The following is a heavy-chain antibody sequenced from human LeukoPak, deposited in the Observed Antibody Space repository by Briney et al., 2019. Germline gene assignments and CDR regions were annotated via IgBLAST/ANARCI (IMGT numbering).Heavy chain of an antibody. CDR1: GDSFSCYW. D-gene: IGHD4-17*01. CDR2: IYPGDSDT. Sequence: GESLKISCKGSGDSFSCYWIGLVHQMPGKGLEWMGIIYPGDSDTRYSPSFQGQVTISADKSTSTAYLQWSSLRASDTAMYYCVRTVNYGDHGDYWGQGTLVTVSS. CDR3: VRTVNYGDHGDY. J-gene: IGHJ4*02. V-gene: IGHV5-51*07.